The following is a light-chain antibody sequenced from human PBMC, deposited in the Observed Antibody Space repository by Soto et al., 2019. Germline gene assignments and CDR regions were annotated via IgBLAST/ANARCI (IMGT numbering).Light chain of an antibody. Sequence: EIVMTQSPATLSVSPGERATLSCRASQSVRSNLAWYQQKPGQAPRLLIYGASTRATGIPARFSGSGFGTEFTLTISSLQSEDFAVYYCQQYNNWPLWTFGQGTKVEIK. CDR3: QQYNNWPLWT. V-gene: IGKV3-15*01. CDR2: GAS. J-gene: IGKJ1*01. CDR1: QSVRSN.